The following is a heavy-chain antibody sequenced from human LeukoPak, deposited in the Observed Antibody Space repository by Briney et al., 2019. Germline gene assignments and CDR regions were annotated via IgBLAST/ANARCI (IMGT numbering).Heavy chain of an antibody. CDR1: GGSISSYY. Sequence: SETLSLTCTVSGGSISSYYWSWIRQPPGKGLEWIGHIYYSGSTNYNPSLKSRVTISVDTSKNQFSLKLSSVTAADTAVYYCARSYGSGSYNWFDPWGQGTLVTVSS. CDR2: IYYSGST. CDR3: ARSYGSGSYNWFDP. J-gene: IGHJ5*02. V-gene: IGHV4-59*01. D-gene: IGHD3-10*01.